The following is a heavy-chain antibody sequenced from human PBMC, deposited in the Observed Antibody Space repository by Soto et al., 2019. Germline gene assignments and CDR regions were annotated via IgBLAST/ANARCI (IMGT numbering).Heavy chain of an antibody. V-gene: IGHV3-23*01. CDR1: GFTFSSYA. J-gene: IGHJ5*02. CDR2: ISGSGGST. Sequence: GGSLRLSCAASGFTFSSYAMSWVRQAPGKGLEWVSAISGSGGSTYYADSVKGRFTISRDNSKNTLYLQMNSLRAEDTAVYYCAKDVSRGRKLLRLLECYHWCDPWGQGTLVTVSS. D-gene: IGHD3-3*01. CDR3: AKDVSRGRKLLRLLECYHWCDP.